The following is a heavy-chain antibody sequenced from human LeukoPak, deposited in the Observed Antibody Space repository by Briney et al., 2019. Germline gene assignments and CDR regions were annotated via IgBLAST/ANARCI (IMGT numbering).Heavy chain of an antibody. CDR1: GGSISSGDYY. J-gene: IGHJ3*02. Sequence: SETLSLTCTVSGGSISSGDYYWRWVRQPPGRGGEWVGYIYYSGRTYYNPSLKRRLTISVDTSKNQFSLKLSSVTAADTAVYYCARAQQLVLDGWSDAFDIWGQGTMVTVSS. V-gene: IGHV4-30-4*08. CDR3: ARAQQLVLDGWSDAFDI. CDR2: IYYSGRT. D-gene: IGHD6-13*01.